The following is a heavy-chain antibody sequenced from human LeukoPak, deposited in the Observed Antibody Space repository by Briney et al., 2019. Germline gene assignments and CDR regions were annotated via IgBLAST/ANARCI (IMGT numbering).Heavy chain of an antibody. D-gene: IGHD2-2*01. Sequence: PGGSLRLSCAASGFTFSDYYMSWIRQAPGKGLEWVSYISSSGSTIYYADSVKGRFTISRDNAKNSLYLQMNSLRAEDTAVYYCARDSYQLRPGLPYYYYMDVWGKGTTVTISS. V-gene: IGHV3-11*04. CDR1: GFTFSDYY. CDR2: ISSSGSTI. J-gene: IGHJ6*03. CDR3: ARDSYQLRPGLPYYYYMDV.